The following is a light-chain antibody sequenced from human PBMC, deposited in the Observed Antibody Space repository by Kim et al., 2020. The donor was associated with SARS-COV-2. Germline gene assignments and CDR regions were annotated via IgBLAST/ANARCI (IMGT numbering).Light chain of an antibody. J-gene: IGLJ2*01. V-gene: IGLV3-1*01. CDR1: KLGDKY. Sequence: SYELTQPSSVSVSPGQTASITCSGDKLGDKYACWYQQKPGQSPVLVIYQDSKRPSGIPERFSGSNSGNTATLTISGTQAMDEADYYCQAWDSSIVVFGGGTQLTVL. CDR3: QAWDSSIVV. CDR2: QDS.